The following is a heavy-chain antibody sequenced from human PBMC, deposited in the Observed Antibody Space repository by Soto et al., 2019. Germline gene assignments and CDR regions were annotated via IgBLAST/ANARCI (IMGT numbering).Heavy chain of an antibody. V-gene: IGHV4-38-2*02. J-gene: IGHJ6*02. D-gene: IGHD5-12*01. CDR1: GYSISSAYY. CDR3: ARDSRGGYDFYYYYGMDV. Sequence: NPSETLSLTCAVSGYSISSAYYWGWIRQPPGKGLEWIGYIYYSGSTYYNPSLKSRVTISVDTSKNQFSLKLSSVTAADTAVYYCARDSRGGYDFYYYYGMDVWGQGTTVTVSS. CDR2: IYYSGST.